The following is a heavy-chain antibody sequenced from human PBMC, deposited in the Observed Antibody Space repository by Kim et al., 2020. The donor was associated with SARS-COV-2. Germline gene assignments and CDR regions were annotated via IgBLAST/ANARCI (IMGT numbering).Heavy chain of an antibody. J-gene: IGHJ6*02. D-gene: IGHD1-26*01. CDR3: AKDQGIVGARGMDV. V-gene: IGHV3-23*01. Sequence: ADPVKGRFTLARDNSKNTLYLQMNSLGAEDTAVYYCAKDQGIVGARGMDVWGQGTTVTVSS.